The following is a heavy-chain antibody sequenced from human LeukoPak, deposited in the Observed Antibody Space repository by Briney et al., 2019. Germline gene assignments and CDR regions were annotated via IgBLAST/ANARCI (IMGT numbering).Heavy chain of an antibody. CDR3: ARGSPGYSGYPLDY. D-gene: IGHD5-12*01. CDR2: INHSGST. J-gene: IGHJ4*02. CDR1: GGSFSGYY. V-gene: IGHV4-34*01. Sequence: SETLSLTCTVSGGSFSGYYWSWIRQPPGKGLEWIGEINHSGSTNYNPSLKSRVTISVDTSKNQFSLKLSSVTAADTAVYYCARGSPGYSGYPLDYWGQGTLVTVPS.